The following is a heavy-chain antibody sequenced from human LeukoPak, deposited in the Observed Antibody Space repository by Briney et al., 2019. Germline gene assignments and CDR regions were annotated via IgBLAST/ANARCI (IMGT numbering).Heavy chain of an antibody. CDR3: ARASTTVPNLLDN. CDR2: INSDGSST. V-gene: IGHV3-74*01. Sequence: GGSLRLSCAASGFTFSSYWMHWGRQGPGKGLVWVSHINSDGSSTRYADSLKGRFTISRDNAKNTLYLQMNSLRAEDTAVYFCARASTTVPNLLDNWGQGTLVTVSS. D-gene: IGHD4-17*01. CDR1: GFTFSSYW. J-gene: IGHJ4*02.